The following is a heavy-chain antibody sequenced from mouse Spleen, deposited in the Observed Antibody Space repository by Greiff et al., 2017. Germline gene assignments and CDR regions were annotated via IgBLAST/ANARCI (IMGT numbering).Heavy chain of an antibody. CDR3: AMGYDEGAWFAY. D-gene: IGHD2-14*01. CDR1: GFNIKDYY. V-gene: IGHV14-2*01. J-gene: IGHJ3*01. Sequence: VQLQQPGAELVKPGASVKLSCTASGFNIKDYYMHWVKQRTEQGLEWIGRIDPEDGETKYAPKFQGKATLTADTSSNTAYLQLSSLTSEDTAVYYCAMGYDEGAWFAYWGQGTLVTVSA. CDR2: IDPEDGET.